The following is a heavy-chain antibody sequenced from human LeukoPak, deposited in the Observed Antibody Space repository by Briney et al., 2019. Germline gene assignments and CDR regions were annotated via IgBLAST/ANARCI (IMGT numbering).Heavy chain of an antibody. CDR2: IRSETDGATT. CDR1: GFSFTYAW. CDR3: TTDLNQRPKRFGNPLDH. J-gene: IGHJ4*02. Sequence: GGSLRLSCVASGFSFTYAWMSWVRQAPGKGLQWVGHIRSETDGATTDYAAAVQGRFTISRDDSKKMLYLEMNSLKTDDTGIYYCTTDLNQRPKRFGNPLDHWGQGTPVTVSS. V-gene: IGHV3-15*01. D-gene: IGHD3-10*01.